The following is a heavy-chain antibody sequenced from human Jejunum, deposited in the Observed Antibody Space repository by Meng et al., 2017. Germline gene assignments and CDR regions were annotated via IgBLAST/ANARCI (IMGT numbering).Heavy chain of an antibody. D-gene: IGHD4-17*01. CDR1: GYIFTTYA. Sequence: ASVKVSCKASGYIFTTYAMHWVRQAPGQSLEWMGWINAANGNTKYSQKFEGRVTMTRDTSASIRYMELSSLRSDDTAIYYCARPRATYGDYDPFDIWGQGTMVTVSS. CDR2: INAANGNT. J-gene: IGHJ3*02. CDR3: ARPRATYGDYDPFDI. V-gene: IGHV1-3*01.